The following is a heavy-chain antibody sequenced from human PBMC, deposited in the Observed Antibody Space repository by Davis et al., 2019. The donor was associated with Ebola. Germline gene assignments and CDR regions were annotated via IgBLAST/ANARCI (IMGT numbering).Heavy chain of an antibody. CDR1: AYIFTSYG. CDR2: ISAYNGNT. CDR3: ARVTYYERFDP. J-gene: IGHJ5*02. D-gene: IGHD3-22*01. V-gene: IGHV1-18*01. Sequence: AASVMVSCKASAYIFTSYGISWVRQAPAQGLEWLGWISAYNGNTNYAQKLQGRVTMTTDTSTSTAYMELRSLRSDDTAVYYCARVTYYERFDPWGQGTLVTVS.